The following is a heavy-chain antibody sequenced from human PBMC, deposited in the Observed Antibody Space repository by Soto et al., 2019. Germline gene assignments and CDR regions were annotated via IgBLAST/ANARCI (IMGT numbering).Heavy chain of an antibody. D-gene: IGHD3-22*01. CDR1: GGTFSSYA. Sequence: SVKVSCKASGGTFSSYAISWVRQAPGQGLEWMGGIIPIFGTANYAQKFQGRVTITADESTSTAYMELSSLRSEDTAVYYCAGEDYYDSSGYYPRRRHYFDYWGQGTLVTVSS. J-gene: IGHJ4*02. CDR2: IIPIFGTA. CDR3: AGEDYYDSSGYYPRRRHYFDY. V-gene: IGHV1-69*13.